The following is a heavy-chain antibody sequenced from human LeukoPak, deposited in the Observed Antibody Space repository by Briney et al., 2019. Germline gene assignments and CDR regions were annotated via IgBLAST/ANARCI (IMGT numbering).Heavy chain of an antibody. CDR2: IHFNGNT. J-gene: IGHJ4*01. CDR1: DGSISIYY. Sequence: PSETLSLTCTVSDGSISIYYWNWIRQPPGKGLEWIGYIHFNGNTNYNPSLKSRLTMSVDTSKNQFSLNLSSVTAADTAVYYCARENSALLDYWGQGTLVTVSS. D-gene: IGHD2-15*01. CDR3: ARENSALLDY. V-gene: IGHV4-59*01.